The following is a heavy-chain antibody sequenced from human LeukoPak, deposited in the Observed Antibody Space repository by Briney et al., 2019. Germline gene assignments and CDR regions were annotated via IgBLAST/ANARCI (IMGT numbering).Heavy chain of an antibody. D-gene: IGHD6-13*01. CDR1: GFTFSSYE. CDR3: ARDPRSSSWYY. Sequence: GGSLRLSCAASGFTFSSYEMNWVRRAPGKGLEWVSYISSSGSTIYYADSVKGRFTISRDNAKNSLYLQMNSLRAEDTAVYYCARDPRSSSWYYWGQGTLVTVSS. J-gene: IGHJ4*02. V-gene: IGHV3-48*03. CDR2: ISSSGSTI.